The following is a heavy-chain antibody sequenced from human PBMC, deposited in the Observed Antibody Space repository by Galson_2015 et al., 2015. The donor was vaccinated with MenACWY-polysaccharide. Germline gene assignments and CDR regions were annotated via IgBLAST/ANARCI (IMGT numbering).Heavy chain of an antibody. D-gene: IGHD4-23*01. J-gene: IGHJ4*02. CDR1: GFAVSTNY. Sequence: SLRLSCAASGFAVSTNYMAWVRQAPGKGLEWVSLIYSGATTYYPDSVTGRFTISGDNSKNTVYLQTNRLRAEDTAVYYCARGGHDYGGNSGIYYFDYWGRGTLVTVSS. CDR3: ARGGHDYGGNSGIYYFDY. V-gene: IGHV3-53*01. CDR2: IYSGATT.